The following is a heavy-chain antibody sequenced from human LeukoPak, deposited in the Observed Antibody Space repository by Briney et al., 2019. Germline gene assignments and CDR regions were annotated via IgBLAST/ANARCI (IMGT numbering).Heavy chain of an antibody. CDR2: IYYSGST. CDR3: ARDRYSGYDLSGIFDY. J-gene: IGHJ4*02. CDR1: GGSISSGGYY. V-gene: IGHV4-31*03. D-gene: IGHD5-12*01. Sequence: PSETLSLACTVSGGSISSGGYYWSWIRQHPGKGLEWIGYIYYSGSTYYNPSLKSRVTISVDTSKNQFSLKLSSVTAADTAVYYCARDRYSGYDLSGIFDYWGQGTLVTASS.